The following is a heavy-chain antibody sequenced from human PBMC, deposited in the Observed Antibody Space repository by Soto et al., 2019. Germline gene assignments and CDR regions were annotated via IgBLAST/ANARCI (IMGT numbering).Heavy chain of an antibody. J-gene: IGHJ6*02. CDR1: GGSFSDFH. CDR2: INHSGST. V-gene: IGHV4-34*01. Sequence: SETLSLTCVVYGGSFSDFHWSWIRQPPGKGLEWIGEINHSGSTNYNPSLRSRATFSVDTSKNRISLRLSSVTEADSAIYYCVGRSPGRYYYYGLEVWGQGTTVT. D-gene: IGHD2-21*01. CDR3: VGRSPGRYYYYGLEV.